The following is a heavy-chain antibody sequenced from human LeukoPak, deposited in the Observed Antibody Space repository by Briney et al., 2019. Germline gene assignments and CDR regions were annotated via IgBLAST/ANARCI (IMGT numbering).Heavy chain of an antibody. V-gene: IGHV3-21*01. CDR2: ISSSSSYI. Sequence: GGSLRLSCAASGFTFSSYSMNWVRQAPGKGLEWVSSISSSSSYIYYADSVKGRFTISRDNAKNSLYLQMNSLRAEDTAVYYCARAWGGGDYYYYGMDVWGQGTTVTVSS. D-gene: IGHD7-27*01. J-gene: IGHJ6*02. CDR3: ARAWGGGDYYYYGMDV. CDR1: GFTFSSYS.